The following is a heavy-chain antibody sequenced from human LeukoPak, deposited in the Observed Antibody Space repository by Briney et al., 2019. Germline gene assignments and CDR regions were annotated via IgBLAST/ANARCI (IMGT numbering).Heavy chain of an antibody. CDR3: ARVNFAAAAMDV. Sequence: GGSLGLSCAASGFTFSTFAMIWVRQPPGKGLEWVAVISSDGSNKYYADSVKGRFTFSRDNSKNTLYLQMTSLRAEDTAVYYCARVNFAAAAMDVWGKGTTVTVSS. J-gene: IGHJ6*04. CDR1: GFTFSTFA. V-gene: IGHV3-30*04. D-gene: IGHD6-13*01. CDR2: ISSDGSNK.